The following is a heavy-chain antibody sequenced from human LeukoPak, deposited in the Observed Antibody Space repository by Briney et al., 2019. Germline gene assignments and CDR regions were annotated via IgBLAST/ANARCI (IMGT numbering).Heavy chain of an antibody. D-gene: IGHD3-3*01. CDR2: IDQDGNDK. V-gene: IGHV3-7*01. J-gene: IGHJ4*02. CDR3: ATNTYYDFWSRHYGLDY. Sequence: PGGSLRLSCAASGFNFSSCWMNWVRQVPGKGLEWVANIDQDGNDKYYVGSVKGRFTISRDNAKSSLYLEVKSLRAEDTAVYYCATNTYYDFWSRHYGLDYWGQGILVTVSS. CDR1: GFNFSSCW.